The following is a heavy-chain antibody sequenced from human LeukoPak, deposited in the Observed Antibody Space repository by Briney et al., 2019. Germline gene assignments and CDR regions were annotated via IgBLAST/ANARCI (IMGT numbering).Heavy chain of an antibody. CDR2: IKYDGSEK. D-gene: IGHD2-15*01. CDR1: GFTFSSYS. CDR3: ARDRRCGGSCYQFDP. Sequence: GGSLRLSCEASGFTFSSYSMNWVRQAPGKGLEWVANIKYDGSEKYYADSVKGRFTISRDNAKNSLYLQVTSLRADDTAVYYCARDRRCGGSCYQFDPWGQGTLVTVSS. J-gene: IGHJ5*02. V-gene: IGHV3-7*04.